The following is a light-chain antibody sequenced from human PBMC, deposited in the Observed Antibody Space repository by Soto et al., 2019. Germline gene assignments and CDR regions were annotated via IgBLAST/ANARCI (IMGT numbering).Light chain of an antibody. V-gene: IGLV1-40*01. CDR1: SSNIGAGYE. Sequence: QSVLTQPPSVSGAPGQRVTISCIGGSSNIGAGYEVHWYQQLPGTVPKLLIYRNTYRPSGVPDRFSGSKSGTSASLAISGLQSEDEADYYCAAWDDSLNGHYVFGTGTKVTVL. CDR3: AAWDDSLNGHYV. CDR2: RNT. J-gene: IGLJ1*01.